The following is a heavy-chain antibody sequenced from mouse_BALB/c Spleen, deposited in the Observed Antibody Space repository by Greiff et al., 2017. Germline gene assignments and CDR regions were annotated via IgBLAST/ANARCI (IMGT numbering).Heavy chain of an antibody. CDR1: GYAFSSYW. D-gene: IGHD2-1*01. V-gene: IGHV1-80*01. Sequence: VKLQESGAELVRPGSSVKISCKASGYAFSSYWMNWVKQRPGQGLEWIGQIYPGDGDTNYNGKFKGKATLTADKSSSTAYMQLSSLTSEDSAVYFCARRDYGNYPWGQGTLVTVSA. CDR3: ARRDYGNYP. J-gene: IGHJ3*01. CDR2: IYPGDGDT.